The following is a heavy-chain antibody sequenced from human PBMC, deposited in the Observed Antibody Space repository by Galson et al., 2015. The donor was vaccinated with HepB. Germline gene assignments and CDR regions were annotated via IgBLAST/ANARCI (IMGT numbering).Heavy chain of an antibody. V-gene: IGHV3-33*01. CDR1: GFTFSSYG. CDR2: IWYDGSNK. CDR3: ARDKHQGTSIDY. Sequence: LRLSCAASGFTFSSYGMHWVRQAPGKGLEWVAVIWYDGSNKYYADSVKGRFTISRDNSKNTLYLQMNSLRAEDTAVYYCARDKHQGTSIDYWGQGTLVTVSS. J-gene: IGHJ4*02.